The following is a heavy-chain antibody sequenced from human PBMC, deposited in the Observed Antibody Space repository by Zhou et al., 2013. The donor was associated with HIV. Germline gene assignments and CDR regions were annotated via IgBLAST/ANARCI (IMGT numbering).Heavy chain of an antibody. V-gene: IGHV1-69*05. CDR1: GGTFSSYA. Sequence: QVQLVQSGAEVKKPGSSVKVSCKASGGTFSSYAISWVRQAPGQGLEWMGGIIPIFGTANYAQKFQGRVTITTDESTSTAYMELSSLRSEDTAVYYCARDGHQTKWRNPPGTYYMDVWGKGTTVTVSS. J-gene: IGHJ6*03. CDR3: ARDGHQTKWRNPPGTYYMDV. D-gene: IGHD5-12*01. CDR2: IIPIFGTA.